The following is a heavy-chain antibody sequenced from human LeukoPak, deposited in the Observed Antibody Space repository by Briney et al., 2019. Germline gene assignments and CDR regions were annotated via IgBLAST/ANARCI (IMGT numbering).Heavy chain of an antibody. Sequence: PSETLSLTCTVSGGSISSYYWSWIRQPPGKGLEWIGYIYYSGSTNYNPSLKSRVTISLDTSKNQFSLKMSSVTAADTAVYYCARRTPVTPNSFDSWGQGALVTVSS. CDR2: IYYSGST. V-gene: IGHV4-59*08. J-gene: IGHJ5*01. CDR1: GGSISSYY. D-gene: IGHD4-17*01. CDR3: ARRTPVTPNSFDS.